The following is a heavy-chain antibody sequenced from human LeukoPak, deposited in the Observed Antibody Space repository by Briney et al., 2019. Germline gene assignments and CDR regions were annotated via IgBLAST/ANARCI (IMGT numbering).Heavy chain of an antibody. CDR1: GGSVSSSNYY. CDR3: ARGSSPYQLLSINSYYYMDV. J-gene: IGHJ6*03. V-gene: IGHV4-39*07. D-gene: IGHD2-2*01. Sequence: SETLSLTCTVSGGSVSSSNYYWGWIRQPPGKGLEWIGSISHSGTTYYNPSLKSRVTISSDTSKNQFSLKLTSVTAADTAVYYCARGSSPYQLLSINSYYYMDVWGKGTTVTISS. CDR2: ISHSGTT.